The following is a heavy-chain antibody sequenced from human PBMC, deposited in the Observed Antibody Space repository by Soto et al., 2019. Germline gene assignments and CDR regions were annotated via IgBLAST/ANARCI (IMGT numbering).Heavy chain of an antibody. CDR2: IIVSGGST. V-gene: IGHV3-23*01. Sequence: GGSLRLSCAASGFTFSSYVMSWVRQAPGKGLEWVSTIIVSGGSTYYADSVKGRFTISRDNSKNTLYLQMSSLRAEDTSLYYCAKENGETRTAIPVYYYYGLDGWGQGTTVTVAS. CDR1: GFTFSSYV. D-gene: IGHD1-7*01. CDR3: AKENGETRTAIPVYYYYGLDG. J-gene: IGHJ6*02.